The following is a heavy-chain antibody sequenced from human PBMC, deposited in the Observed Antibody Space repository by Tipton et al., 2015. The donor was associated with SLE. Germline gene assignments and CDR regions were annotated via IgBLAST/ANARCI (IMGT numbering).Heavy chain of an antibody. V-gene: IGHV4-34*01. J-gene: IGHJ2*01. CDR3: ARDVGSYGDWYFDL. Sequence: TLSLTCAVYGGSLTSYHWSWVRQPPGKGLEWIGESNHRGNTNYNPSLKSRVTISIDSSKNQFSLKLTSVTAADTAVYYCARDVGSYGDWYFDLWGRGTLVTVSS. CDR2: SNHRGNT. CDR1: GGSLTSYH. D-gene: IGHD1-26*01.